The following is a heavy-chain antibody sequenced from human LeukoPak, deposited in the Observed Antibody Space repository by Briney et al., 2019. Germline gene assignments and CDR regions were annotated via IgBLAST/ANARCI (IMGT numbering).Heavy chain of an antibody. CDR2: IDPNSGGT. CDR1: GYTFTGNH. Sequence: ASVKVSCKASGYTFTGNHVHWVRQAPGRGLEWMGWIDPNSGGTKYAQKFQDRVTMTSDTSISTDYMELSGLRSDDTAVYFCVKEAVLVSFDLGGGGTLVTVSS. D-gene: IGHD2-15*01. J-gene: IGHJ2*01. CDR3: VKEAVLVSFDL. V-gene: IGHV1-2*02.